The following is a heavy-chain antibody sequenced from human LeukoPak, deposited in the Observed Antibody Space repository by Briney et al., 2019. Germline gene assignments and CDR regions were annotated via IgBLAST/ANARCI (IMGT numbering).Heavy chain of an antibody. CDR2: IYSSGST. Sequence: SETLALTCAVSGGSISSYYWSWIRQPAGKGLEWIGRIYSSGSTNYNPSLKSRVTMSVDTSKNQFSLNLSSVTAADTAVYYCARTSRPANYWCQGTLVTVSS. CDR3: ARTSRPANY. D-gene: IGHD2-2*01. CDR1: GGSISSYY. J-gene: IGHJ4*02. V-gene: IGHV4-4*07.